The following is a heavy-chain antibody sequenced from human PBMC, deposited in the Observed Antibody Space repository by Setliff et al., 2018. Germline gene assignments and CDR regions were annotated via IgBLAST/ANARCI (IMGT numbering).Heavy chain of an antibody. V-gene: IGHV1-46*01. Sequence: ASVKVSCKASGYTLTNYYMHWVRQAPGQGLEWMGIINPSGGLTRYAQKFQGRVTMTRDTSTSTVYMEVSSLRSEDTAVYYCARSPPNRGVGQGHHMDVWGKGTTVTVSS. CDR3: ARSPPNRGVGQGHHMDV. CDR2: INPSGGLT. CDR1: GYTLTNYY. J-gene: IGHJ6*03. D-gene: IGHD1-26*01.